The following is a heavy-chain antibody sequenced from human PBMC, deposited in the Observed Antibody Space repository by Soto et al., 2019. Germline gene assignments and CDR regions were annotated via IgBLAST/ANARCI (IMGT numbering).Heavy chain of an antibody. D-gene: IGHD3-22*01. CDR1: GFTFSSYG. CDR3: AKGDYYDSSGSDY. Sequence: GGSLRLSCAASGFTFSSYGMHWVRQAPGKGLEWVAVISYDGSNKYYADSVKGRFTISRDNSKNTLYLQMNSLRAEDTAVYYCAKGDYYDSSGSDYWGQGTLVTVPS. V-gene: IGHV3-30*18. CDR2: ISYDGSNK. J-gene: IGHJ4*02.